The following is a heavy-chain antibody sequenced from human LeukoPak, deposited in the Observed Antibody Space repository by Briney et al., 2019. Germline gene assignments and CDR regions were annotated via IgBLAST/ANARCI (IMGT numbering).Heavy chain of an antibody. D-gene: IGHD4-17*01. CDR1: GGSISNYY. J-gene: IGHJ6*02. V-gene: IGHV4-59*01. Sequence: KPSETLSLTCTVSGGSISNYYWSWLRQPPGKGLEWIGYIYFSGTTNINPSLKSRVTISVDMSKNQFPLKLSSVTAADTAVYYCAREDPQTTVPEGLDVWGQGTTVTVSS. CDR2: IYFSGTT. CDR3: AREDPQTTVPEGLDV.